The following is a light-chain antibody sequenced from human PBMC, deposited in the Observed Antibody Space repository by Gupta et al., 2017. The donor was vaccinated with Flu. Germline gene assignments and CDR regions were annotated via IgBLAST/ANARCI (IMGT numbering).Light chain of an antibody. V-gene: IGKV2-30*01. CDR2: QVS. J-gene: IGKJ1*01. Sequence: DVVMTQSPLSLPVPLGQPASISCRSSQGLVYSDGNTYLHWFQQRTGQSPRRLIYQVSHRESGVPDRFSGSSSGTDFTLKISRVEAEDVGVYYCMQGSRWPWAFGQGTKVEIK. CDR3: MQGSRWPWA. CDR1: QGLVYSDGNTY.